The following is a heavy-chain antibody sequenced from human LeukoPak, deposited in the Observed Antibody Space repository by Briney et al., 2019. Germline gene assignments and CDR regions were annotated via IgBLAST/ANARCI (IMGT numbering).Heavy chain of an antibody. CDR2: IYTSGST. CDR1: GGSISNYY. Sequence: SETLSLTCTVSGGSISNYYWSWIRQPAGKGLEWIGRIYTSGSTDYNPSLKSRVTMSVDTSKSQFSLKLNSVTAADTAVYYCARGPPPDFDYWGQGTLVTVSS. CDR3: ARGPPPDFDY. V-gene: IGHV4-4*07. J-gene: IGHJ4*02.